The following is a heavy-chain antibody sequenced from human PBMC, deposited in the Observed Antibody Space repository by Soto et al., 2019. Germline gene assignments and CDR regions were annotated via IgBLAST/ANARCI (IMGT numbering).Heavy chain of an antibody. CDR2: INPNSGGT. J-gene: IGHJ1*01. CDR3: ATDYDYGDFQH. V-gene: IGHV1-2*04. CDR1: GYTFTGYY. D-gene: IGHD4-17*01. Sequence: ASVKVPCKASGYTFTGYYMHWVRQAPGQGLEWMGWINPNSGGTNYAQKFQGWVTMTRDTSISTAYMELSRLRSDDTAVYYCATDYDYGDFQHWGQGTLVTVSS.